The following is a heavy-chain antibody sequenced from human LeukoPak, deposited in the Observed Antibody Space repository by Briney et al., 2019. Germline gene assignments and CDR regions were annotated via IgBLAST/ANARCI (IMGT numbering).Heavy chain of an antibody. CDR1: GYSISSGYC. J-gene: IGHJ5*02. V-gene: IGHV4-38-2*02. Sequence: SETLSLTCTVSGYSISSGYCWAWIRQPPGKGLEWIGRIYTSGSTNYNPSLKSRVTMSVDTSKNQFSLKLSSETAADTAVYYCARLRGANWFDPWGQGTLVTVSS. CDR2: IYTSGST. CDR3: ARLRGANWFDP. D-gene: IGHD3-10*01.